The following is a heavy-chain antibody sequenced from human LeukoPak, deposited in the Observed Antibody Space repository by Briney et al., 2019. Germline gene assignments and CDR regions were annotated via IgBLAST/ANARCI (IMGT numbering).Heavy chain of an antibody. D-gene: IGHD3-10*01. Sequence: SETLSLTCAVYGGSFSGYYWSWIRQPPGKGLEWIGEINHSGSTNYNPSLKSRVTISVDTSKNQFSLKLSSVTAADTAVYYCARERLVRGVMTYYYYGTDVWGQGTTVTVSS. V-gene: IGHV4-34*01. CDR1: GGSFSGYY. CDR2: INHSGST. CDR3: ARERLVRGVMTYYYYGTDV. J-gene: IGHJ6*02.